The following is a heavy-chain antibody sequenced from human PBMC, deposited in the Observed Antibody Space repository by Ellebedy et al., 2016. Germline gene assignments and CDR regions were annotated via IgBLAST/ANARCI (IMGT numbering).Heavy chain of an antibody. Sequence: GESLKISCTASGFTFNNNWMNWVRQAPGKGLEWVANIKEDGSDKFYVDSVRGRFTISRDNAKNSVYLQMNSLRAEDTAVYYCARTRGLDYWGQGTLVTVSS. D-gene: IGHD5-24*01. CDR2: IKEDGSDK. CDR3: ARTRGLDY. V-gene: IGHV3-7*03. J-gene: IGHJ4*02. CDR1: GFTFNNNW.